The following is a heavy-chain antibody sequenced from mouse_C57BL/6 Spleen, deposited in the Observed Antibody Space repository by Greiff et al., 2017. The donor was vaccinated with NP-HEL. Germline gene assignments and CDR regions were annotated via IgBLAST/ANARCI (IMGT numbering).Heavy chain of an antibody. J-gene: IGHJ1*03. CDR2: INPNYGTT. CDR3: AREAIYDGYYGYFDV. D-gene: IGHD2-3*01. CDR1: GYSFTDYN. Sequence: LVESGPELVKPGASVKISCKASGYSFTDYNMNWVKQSNGKSLEWIGVINPNYGTTSYNQKFKGKATLTVDQSSSTAYMQLNSLTSEDSAVYYCAREAIYDGYYGYFDVWGTGTTVTVSS. V-gene: IGHV1-39*01.